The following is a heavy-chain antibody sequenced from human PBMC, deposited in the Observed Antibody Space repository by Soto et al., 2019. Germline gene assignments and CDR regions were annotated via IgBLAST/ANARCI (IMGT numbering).Heavy chain of an antibody. V-gene: IGHV3-74*01. D-gene: IGHD6-19*01. CDR3: ATLNSFGSDF. J-gene: IGHJ4*02. CDR1: GVTLSVYW. Sequence: GRCRRPPXASSGVTLSVYWVHWVRHAPGKGLVWVWRITSDRSTTNYADSVKGGFTISRDNAKNTVFLQMNSLRAEDTAVHYCATLNSFGSDFWGQGTLVTVSS. CDR2: ITSDRSTT.